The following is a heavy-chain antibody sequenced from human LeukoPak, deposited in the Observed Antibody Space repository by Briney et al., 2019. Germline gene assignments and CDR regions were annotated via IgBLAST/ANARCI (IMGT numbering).Heavy chain of an antibody. Sequence: SQTLSLTFAISGDSVSSNSAAWNWLRQSPSRGLEWLGRTYYRSKWYNDYAVSVKSRITINPDTSKNQFSLQLNSVTPEDTAVYYCARGRGSGWFGRWFDPWGQGTLVTVSS. J-gene: IGHJ5*02. V-gene: IGHV6-1*01. CDR2: TYYRSKWYN. D-gene: IGHD6-19*01. CDR3: ARGRGSGWFGRWFDP. CDR1: GDSVSSNSAA.